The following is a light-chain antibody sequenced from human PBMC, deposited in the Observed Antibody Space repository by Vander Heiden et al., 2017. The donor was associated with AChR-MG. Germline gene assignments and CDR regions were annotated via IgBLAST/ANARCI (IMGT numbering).Light chain of an antibody. V-gene: IGKV3D-20*01. J-gene: IGKJ1*01. Sequence: EIVLTQSPGNLSLSPGERATLSCGASQSVRSNYLAWYQQKPGLAPRLLIYDASSRATGIPDRFSGSGSGTDFALTISRLEPEDFAVYYCQQYGSSPPTFGQGTKVEIK. CDR2: DAS. CDR3: QQYGSSPPT. CDR1: QSVRSNY.